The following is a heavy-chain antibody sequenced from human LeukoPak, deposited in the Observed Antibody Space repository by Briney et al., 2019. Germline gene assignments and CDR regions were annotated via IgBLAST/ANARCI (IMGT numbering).Heavy chain of an antibody. CDR1: GGSINGYY. J-gene: IGHJ4*02. CDR3: ARDRGSAGGFDY. V-gene: IGHV4-59*01. D-gene: IGHD6-13*01. Sequence: SETLSLTCTVSGGSINGYYWSWIRQPPGKGLEWIAYLSYSGSPNYNPSLKNRVTISRDTSKNQLSLSLSSVAAADTAVYYCARDRGSAGGFDYWGQGTLVTVSS. CDR2: LSYSGSP.